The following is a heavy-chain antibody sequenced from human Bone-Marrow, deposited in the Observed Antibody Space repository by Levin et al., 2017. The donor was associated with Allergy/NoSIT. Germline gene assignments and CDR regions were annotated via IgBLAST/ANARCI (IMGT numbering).Heavy chain of an antibody. D-gene: IGHD3-3*01. V-gene: IGHV1-69*13. CDR1: GGTFSSYA. CDR2: IIPIFGTA. J-gene: IGHJ4*02. Sequence: SVKVSCKASGGTFSSYAISWVRQAPGQGLEWMGGIIPIFGTANYAQKFQGRVTITADESTSTAYMELSSLRSEDTAVYYCARVIWSGYYLFDYWGQGTLVTVSS. CDR3: ARVIWSGYYLFDY.